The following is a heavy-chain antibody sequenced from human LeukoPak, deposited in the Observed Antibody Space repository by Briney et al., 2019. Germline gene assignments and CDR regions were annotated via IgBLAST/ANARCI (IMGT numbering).Heavy chain of an antibody. J-gene: IGHJ4*02. D-gene: IGHD5-12*01. CDR1: GFTFSSYG. CDR3: ARAAEDGYDSQFDY. CDR2: ISYDGSNK. V-gene: IGHV3-30*03. Sequence: GGSLRLSCAASGFTFSSYGMHWVRQAPGKGLEWVAVISYDGSNKYYADSVKGRLTISRDNSKNTLYLQMNSLRAEDTAVYYCARAAEDGYDSQFDYWGQGTLVTVSS.